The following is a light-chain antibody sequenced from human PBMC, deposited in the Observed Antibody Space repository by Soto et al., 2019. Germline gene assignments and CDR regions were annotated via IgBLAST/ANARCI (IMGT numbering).Light chain of an antibody. J-gene: IGKJ2*01. Sequence: EIVLTQSPGTLSLSPGERATLPCRASQSIASSYLTWYQHKPGQAPRLLIYGASSRATGIPDRFSGSGSGTDFTLTISRLEPEDFAVYYCQQYGSSSYTFGQGTQLEIK. CDR3: QQYGSSSYT. CDR2: GAS. V-gene: IGKV3-20*01. CDR1: QSIASSY.